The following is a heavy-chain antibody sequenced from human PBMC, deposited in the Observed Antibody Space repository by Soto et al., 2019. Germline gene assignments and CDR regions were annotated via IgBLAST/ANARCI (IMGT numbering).Heavy chain of an antibody. CDR1: GFTFSSYS. Sequence: EVQLVESGGGLVQPGGSLRLSCAASGFTFSSYSMNWVSQAPGKGLEWVSYISSSSTTKYYADSVKGRFTISRDNAKNSLYLQMNSLRAEDMAVYYCARDGCSGSNCLNWFDPWGQGTLVTVSS. CDR3: ARDGCSGSNCLNWFDP. CDR2: ISSSSTTK. V-gene: IGHV3-48*01. J-gene: IGHJ5*02. D-gene: IGHD2-15*01.